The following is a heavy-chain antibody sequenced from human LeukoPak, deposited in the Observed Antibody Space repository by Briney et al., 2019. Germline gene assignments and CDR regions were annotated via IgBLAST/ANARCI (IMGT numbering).Heavy chain of an antibody. D-gene: IGHD3-16*01. CDR3: ARGEDNADEYLREDY. J-gene: IGHJ4*02. V-gene: IGHV3-11*04. CDR2: IGGSGATI. CDR1: GFTFSDYY. Sequence: GGSLRLSCAASGFTFSDYYMSWIRQAPGKGLEWVSYIGGSGATIYYADSVKGRFTISRDNAKNSLYLQMNSLRADDTAVYYCARGEDNADEYLREDYWGQGILVTVSS.